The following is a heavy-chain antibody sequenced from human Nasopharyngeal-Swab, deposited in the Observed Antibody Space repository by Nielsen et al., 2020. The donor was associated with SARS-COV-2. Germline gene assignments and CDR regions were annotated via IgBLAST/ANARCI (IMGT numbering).Heavy chain of an antibody. J-gene: IGHJ3*02. V-gene: IGHV3-48*02. CDR2: ISSSSSTI. Sequence: GESLKISCAASGFTFSIYSMNWVRQAPGKGLEWVSYISSSSSTIYYADSVKGRFTISRDNAKNSLYLQMNSLRDEDTAVYYCARARGYSYDDAFDIWGQGTMVTVSS. CDR3: ARARGYSYDDAFDI. D-gene: IGHD5-18*01. CDR1: GFTFSIYS.